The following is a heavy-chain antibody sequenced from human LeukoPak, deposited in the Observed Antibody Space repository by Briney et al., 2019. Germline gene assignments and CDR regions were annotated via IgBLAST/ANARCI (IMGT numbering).Heavy chain of an antibody. CDR3: ARCSPGDSSNFYAVLQY. D-gene: IGHD3-22*01. J-gene: IGHJ4*02. V-gene: IGHV1-69*06. CDR2: IIPVFGTT. CDR1: GGTFSSYA. Sequence: EASVKVSCKASGGTFSSYAVSWVRLTPGQGLEWLGGIIPVFGTTTYAQKFQAKVTMTADKSTNTAYSEISSLTSDDTAVYYCARCSPGDSSNFYAVLQYWGQGTQVTVST.